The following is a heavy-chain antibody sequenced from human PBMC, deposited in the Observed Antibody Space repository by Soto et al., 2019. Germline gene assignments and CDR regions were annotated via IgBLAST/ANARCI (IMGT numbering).Heavy chain of an antibody. Sequence: QVQLVQSGPEVKKPGASVKVSCKASGYTFSSYGISWVRQAPGQGFEWMAWISVDNGNTNFAQRFAGRVTLTTDSGTSTAYMELRSLRSDDTAVYYCARCTQGDNRNPIGNQYYYYMDVLGEGTTVTVSS. CDR1: GYTFSSYG. CDR3: ARCTQGDNRNPIGNQYYYYMDV. D-gene: IGHD3-16*01. CDR2: ISVDNGNT. V-gene: IGHV1-18*01. J-gene: IGHJ6*03.